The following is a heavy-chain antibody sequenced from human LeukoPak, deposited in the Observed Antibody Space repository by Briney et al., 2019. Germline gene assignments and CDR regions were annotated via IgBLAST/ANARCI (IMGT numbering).Heavy chain of an antibody. Sequence: ASVKVSCKASGYTFTSYGISWVRQAPGQGLEWMGWIGAYNGNTNYAQKLQGRVTMTTDTSTSTAYMELRSLRSDDTAVYYCARRTAGLRAFDIWGQGTMVTVSS. CDR3: ARRTAGLRAFDI. V-gene: IGHV1-18*01. CDR1: GYTFTSYG. J-gene: IGHJ3*02. CDR2: IGAYNGNT.